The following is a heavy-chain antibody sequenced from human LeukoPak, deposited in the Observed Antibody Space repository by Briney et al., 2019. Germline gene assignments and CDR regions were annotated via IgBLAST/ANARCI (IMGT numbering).Heavy chain of an antibody. CDR1: GFTFSSYA. CDR3: ARSLWEVKRAYDFDY. J-gene: IGHJ4*02. D-gene: IGHD1-1*01. CDR2: ISYDGSNK. Sequence: PGGSLRLSCAASGFTFSSYAMHWVRQAPGKGLEWVAVISYDGSNKYYADSVKGRFTISRDNSKNTLYLQMNSLRAEDTAVYYCARSLWEVKRAYDFDYWGQGTLVTVSS. V-gene: IGHV3-30*01.